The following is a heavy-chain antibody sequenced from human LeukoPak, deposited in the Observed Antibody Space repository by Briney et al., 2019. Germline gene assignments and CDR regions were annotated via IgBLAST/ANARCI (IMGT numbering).Heavy chain of an antibody. J-gene: IGHJ5*02. Sequence: SVKVSCKASGGTFSSYAISWVRQAPGQGLEWMGGIIPIFGTANYAQKFQGRVTITRNTSISTAYMELSSLRSEDTAVYYCARSFCGGDCEGFDPWGQGTLVTVSS. CDR2: IIPIFGTA. V-gene: IGHV1-69*05. CDR1: GGTFSSYA. D-gene: IGHD2-21*01. CDR3: ARSFCGGDCEGFDP.